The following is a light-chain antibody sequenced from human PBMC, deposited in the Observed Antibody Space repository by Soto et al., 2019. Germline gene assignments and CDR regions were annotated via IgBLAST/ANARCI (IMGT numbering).Light chain of an antibody. CDR2: GAS. CDR1: QSVSSN. Sequence: EIVMTQSPATLSVSPGERVTLSCRARQSVSSNLAWYQQKPGQAPRLLIYGASTRATGIPARFSGSGSGTEFTLTISSLQSEDFAVYYCQQYNNWPLTFGGGTTMEIK. CDR3: QQYNNWPLT. V-gene: IGKV3-15*01. J-gene: IGKJ4*01.